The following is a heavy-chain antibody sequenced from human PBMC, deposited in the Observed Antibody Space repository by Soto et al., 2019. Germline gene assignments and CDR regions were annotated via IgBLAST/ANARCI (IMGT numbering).Heavy chain of an antibody. CDR2: IFSNDEK. Sequence: QVTVKESGPVLVKPTETLTLTCIVSGFSLSNAGLGVSWIRQPPGKALEWLAHIFSNDEKAYSTSLKSRLTISKDPSKSQVVLTMTNMDPVDTATYYCASTYSSSWYWFDPWGQGTLVTVSS. D-gene: IGHD6-13*01. CDR1: GFSLSNAGLG. J-gene: IGHJ5*02. V-gene: IGHV2-26*04. CDR3: ASTYSSSWYWFDP.